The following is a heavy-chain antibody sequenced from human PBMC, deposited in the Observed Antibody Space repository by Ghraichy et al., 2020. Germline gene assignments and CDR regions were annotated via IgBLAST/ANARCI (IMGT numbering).Heavy chain of an antibody. CDR2: IYHSGST. V-gene: IGHV4-38-2*01. J-gene: IGHJ5*02. CDR1: GYSISSGYY. Sequence: SETLSLTCAVSGYSISSGYYWGWIRQPPGKGLEWIGSIYHSGSTYYNPSLKSRVTISVDTSKNQFSLKLSSVTAADTAVYYCARVKVYVAAAGFWFDPWGQGTLLTVSS. D-gene: IGHD6-13*01. CDR3: ARVKVYVAAAGFWFDP.